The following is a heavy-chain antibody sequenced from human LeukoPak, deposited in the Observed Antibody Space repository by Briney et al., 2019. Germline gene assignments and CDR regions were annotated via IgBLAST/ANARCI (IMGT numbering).Heavy chain of an antibody. V-gene: IGHV1-2*06. CDR1: GYTFTGYY. D-gene: IGHD6-19*01. Sequence: ASVKVSCKASGYTFTGYYMHWVRQAPGQGLEWMGRINPNSGGTNYAQKFQGRVTMTRDTSISTAYMELSRLSSDDTAVYYCARFYSSGWPHPGDYWGQGTLVTVSS. CDR3: ARFYSSGWPHPGDY. CDR2: INPNSGGT. J-gene: IGHJ4*02.